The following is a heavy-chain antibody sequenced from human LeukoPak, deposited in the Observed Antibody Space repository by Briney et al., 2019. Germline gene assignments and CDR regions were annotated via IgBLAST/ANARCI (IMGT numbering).Heavy chain of an antibody. V-gene: IGHV1-2*02. CDR1: GYTFTGYY. CDR3: ARVSIEGTTAKLNAFDI. CDR2: INPNSGGT. Sequence: ASVKVSCKASGYTFTGYYMHWVRQAPGQGLEWMGWINPNSGGTNYAQKFQGRVTMTRDMSTSTVYMELSSLRSEDTAVYYCARVSIEGTTAKLNAFDIWGQGTMVTVSS. D-gene: IGHD1-7*01. J-gene: IGHJ3*02.